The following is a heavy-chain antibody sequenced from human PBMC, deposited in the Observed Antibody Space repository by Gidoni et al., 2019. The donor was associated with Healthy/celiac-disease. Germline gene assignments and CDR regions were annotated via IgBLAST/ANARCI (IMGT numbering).Heavy chain of an antibody. J-gene: IGHJ4*02. CDR2: FDPEDGET. Sequence: PGKGLEWMGGFDPEDGETIYAQKFQGRVTMTEDTSTDTAYMELSSLRSEDTAVYYCATPPRITMVRGVIGEGYYFDYWGQGTLVTVSS. V-gene: IGHV1-24*01. D-gene: IGHD3-10*01. CDR3: ATPPRITMVRGVIGEGYYFDY.